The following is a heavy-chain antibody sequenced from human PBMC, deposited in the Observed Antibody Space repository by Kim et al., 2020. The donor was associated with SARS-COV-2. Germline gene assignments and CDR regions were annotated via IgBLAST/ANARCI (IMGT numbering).Heavy chain of an antibody. CDR2: LNTNTGNP. J-gene: IGHJ3*02. V-gene: IGHV7-4-1*02. CDR3: ASSGYGLGNAFDI. Sequence: ASVKVSCKASGYTFTSYAMNWVRQAPGQGLEWMGWLNTNTGNPTYVQGFTGRFVFSLDTSVSTAYLQISSLKAEDTAVYYCASSGYGLGNAFDIWGQGTMVTVSS. CDR1: GYTFTSYA. D-gene: IGHD5-12*01.